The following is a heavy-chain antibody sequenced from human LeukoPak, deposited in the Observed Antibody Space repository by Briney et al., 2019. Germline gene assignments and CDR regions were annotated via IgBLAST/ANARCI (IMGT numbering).Heavy chain of an antibody. V-gene: IGHV4-39*01. J-gene: IGHJ6*03. CDR2: AYYSGIT. CDR3: ARQRGSDYYHYYYMDV. CDR1: AGSISSTSYY. Sequence: SETLSLTCTVSAGSISSTSYYWGWLRQPPGKGLEWIGPAYYSGITYDNPSLNSRVTISVDTSKNHFSLKLRSVTAADTAVYYCARQRGSDYYHYYYMDVWGKGTTVTVSS. D-gene: IGHD1-26*01.